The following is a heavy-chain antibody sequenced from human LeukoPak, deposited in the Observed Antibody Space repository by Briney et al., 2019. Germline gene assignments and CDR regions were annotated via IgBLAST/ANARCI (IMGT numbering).Heavy chain of an antibody. CDR3: ARDKVLRFLEWLPQSYYFDY. Sequence: ASVKVSCKASGYTFTSYGISWVRQAPGQGLEWMGWIGAYNGNTNYAQKLQGRVTMTTDTSTSTAYMELRSLRSDDTAVYYCARDKVLRFLEWLPQSYYFDYWGQGTLVTVSS. D-gene: IGHD3-3*01. CDR2: IGAYNGNT. J-gene: IGHJ4*02. V-gene: IGHV1-18*01. CDR1: GYTFTSYG.